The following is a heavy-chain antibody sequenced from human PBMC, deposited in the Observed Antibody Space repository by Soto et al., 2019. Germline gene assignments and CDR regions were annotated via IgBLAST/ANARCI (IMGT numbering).Heavy chain of an antibody. Sequence: GGSLRLSCAASGFTFSSYAMSWVRQAPGKGLEWVSAISGSGGSTYYADSVKGRFTISRDNSKNTLYLQMNSLRAEDTAVYYCAEGRDPTHAFDIWGQGTMVTVSS. CDR2: ISGSGGST. J-gene: IGHJ3*02. CDR3: AEGRDPTHAFDI. CDR1: GFTFSSYA. V-gene: IGHV3-23*01.